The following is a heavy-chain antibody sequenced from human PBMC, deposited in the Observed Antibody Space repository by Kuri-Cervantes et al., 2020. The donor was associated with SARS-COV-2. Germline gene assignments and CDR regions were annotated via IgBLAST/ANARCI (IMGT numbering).Heavy chain of an antibody. V-gene: IGHV4-39*02. CDR1: HEPLYSSSHF. CDR3: VRDHDYGSRNKFDF. Sequence: SETLSLTCTVSHEPLYSSSHFWGWIRQSPGKGLEWIGSVFYSGTTYYNPSLQSRVTVFVDLSKNQFSLSLQSVTAADTAVYYCVRDHDYGSRNKFDFWGPGALVTVSS. J-gene: IGHJ4*02. D-gene: IGHD6-13*01. CDR2: VFYSGTT.